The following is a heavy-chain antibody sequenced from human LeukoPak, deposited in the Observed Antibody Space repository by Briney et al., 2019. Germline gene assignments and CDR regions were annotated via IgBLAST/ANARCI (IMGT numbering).Heavy chain of an antibody. Sequence: ASVKVSCKASGYTFTSYVVHWVRQTPGQRLEWMGWINAGNGDTKYSQSFQGRVTITRDASASTAYMEVSSLRSEDTTVYYCARAPRSGWYWDYWGQGTLVTVSS. CDR1: GYTFTSYV. CDR2: INAGNGDT. CDR3: ARAPRSGWYWDY. D-gene: IGHD6-19*01. J-gene: IGHJ4*02. V-gene: IGHV1-3*01.